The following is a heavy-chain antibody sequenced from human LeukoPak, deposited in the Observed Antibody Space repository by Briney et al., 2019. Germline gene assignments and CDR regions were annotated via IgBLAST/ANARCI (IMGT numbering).Heavy chain of an antibody. D-gene: IGHD2-15*01. V-gene: IGHV4-61*02. CDR2: IYTSGST. CDR3: ARDRGYCNGGSCYGWFDP. Sequence: SETLSLTCTVSGGSISSGSYYWSWIRQPAGKGLEWIGRIYTSGSTNYNPSLKSRVTMSVDTSKNQFSLKLTSLTAADTAVYYCARDRGYCNGGSCYGWFDPWGQGTLVTVS. J-gene: IGHJ5*02. CDR1: GGSISSGSYY.